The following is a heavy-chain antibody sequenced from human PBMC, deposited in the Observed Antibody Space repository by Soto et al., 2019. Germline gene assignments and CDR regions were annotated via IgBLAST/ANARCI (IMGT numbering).Heavy chain of an antibody. V-gene: IGHV1-69*12. J-gene: IGHJ6*02. Sequence: QVQLVQSGAEVKKPGSSVKVSCKASGGTFSSYAISWVRQAPGQGLEWMGGIIPIFGTANYAQKFQGRVTITADETTSTAYMELSSLRSEDTAVYYCGSHGITGTWVSYYGMDVWGQGTTVTVSS. CDR3: GSHGITGTWVSYYGMDV. CDR1: GGTFSSYA. D-gene: IGHD1-7*01. CDR2: IIPIFGTA.